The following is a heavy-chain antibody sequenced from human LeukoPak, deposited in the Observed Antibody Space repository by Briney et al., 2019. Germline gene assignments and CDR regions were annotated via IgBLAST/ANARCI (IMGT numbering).Heavy chain of an antibody. Sequence: GGTLRLSCAASGFTFSSYGMSWVRQAPGKGLEWVSAISGSGGSTYCADSVKGRFTISRDNSKNTLYLQMNSLRADDTAVYYCAKRIAMVRGPAFDIWGQGTMVTVSS. CDR1: GFTFSSYG. CDR2: ISGSGGST. D-gene: IGHD3-10*01. V-gene: IGHV3-23*01. CDR3: AKRIAMVRGPAFDI. J-gene: IGHJ3*02.